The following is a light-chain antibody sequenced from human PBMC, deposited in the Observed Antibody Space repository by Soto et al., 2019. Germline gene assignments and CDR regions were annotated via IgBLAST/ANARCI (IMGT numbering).Light chain of an antibody. CDR1: SRDVGAYNY. J-gene: IGLJ1*01. Sequence: QSALTQPPSASGSPGQSVTISCTGTSRDVGAYNYVSWYQQHPGKAPKLMIYEVSKRPSGVPDRFSGSKSGDTASLTVSGLQAEDEADYYCSSYAGSNTYVFGIGTKLTVL. CDR3: SSYAGSNTYV. V-gene: IGLV2-8*01. CDR2: EVS.